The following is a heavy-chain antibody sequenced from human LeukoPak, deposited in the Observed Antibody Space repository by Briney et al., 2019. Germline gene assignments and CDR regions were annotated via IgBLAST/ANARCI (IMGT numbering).Heavy chain of an antibody. J-gene: IGHJ4*02. Sequence: GGSLRLSCVASGFTYRRYSMNWVRQAPGKGLEWVSTISSGSDYIYHADSVRGRFTISRDNARNSLYLQMNSLRAEDTAVYYCARDRGESGSYGDYWGQGTLVTVSS. CDR1: GFTYRRYS. V-gene: IGHV3-21*06. D-gene: IGHD1-26*01. CDR3: ARDRGESGSYGDY. CDR2: ISSGSDYI.